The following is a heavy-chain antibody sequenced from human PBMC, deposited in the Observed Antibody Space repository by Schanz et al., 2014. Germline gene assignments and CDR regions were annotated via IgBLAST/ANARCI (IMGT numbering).Heavy chain of an antibody. Sequence: EEQLVESGGGLVQPGRSLTLSCTTSGFTFTDHALSWVRQAPGQGLQWVGFIRSKDYGGPPEYVAPVKGRFTISRDDSRGLGYLHMATLKSEDTSVYYCTRNSKTWNNWFDSWGQGTVVSVSS. D-gene: IGHD1-1*01. CDR3: TRNSKTWNNWFDS. V-gene: IGHV3-49*04. J-gene: IGHJ5*01. CDR2: IRSKDYGGPP. CDR1: GFTFTDHA.